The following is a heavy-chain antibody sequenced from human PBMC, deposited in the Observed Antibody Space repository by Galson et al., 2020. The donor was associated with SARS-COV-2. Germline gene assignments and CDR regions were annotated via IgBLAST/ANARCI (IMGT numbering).Heavy chain of an antibody. CDR2: ISWNSGSI. CDR3: AKDFTAVAGATDY. CDR1: GFTFDDYA. Sequence: TGGSLRLSCAASGFTFDDYAMHWVRQAPGKGLEWVSGISWNSGSIGYADSVKGRFTISRDNAKNSLYLQMNSLRAEDTALYYCAKDFTAVAGATDYWGQGTLVSVSS. V-gene: IGHV3-9*01. D-gene: IGHD6-19*01. J-gene: IGHJ4*02.